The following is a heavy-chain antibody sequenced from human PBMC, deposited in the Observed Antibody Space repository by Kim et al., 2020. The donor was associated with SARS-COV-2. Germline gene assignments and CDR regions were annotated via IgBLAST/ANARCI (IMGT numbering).Heavy chain of an antibody. J-gene: IGHJ4*02. Sequence: GGSLRLSCAASGFSFSVYTMAWVRQTPGKGLEWVSSIAGADGNAQPRYADSVKGRFIISRDNSKNTLYLQMSSLRADDTAVYFCAKMQGYDTSGLHRFFFDYWGQGALATVSS. CDR1: GFSFSVYT. V-gene: IGHV3-23*01. CDR3: AKMQGYDTSGLHRFFFDY. CDR2: IAGADGNA. D-gene: IGHD3-22*01.